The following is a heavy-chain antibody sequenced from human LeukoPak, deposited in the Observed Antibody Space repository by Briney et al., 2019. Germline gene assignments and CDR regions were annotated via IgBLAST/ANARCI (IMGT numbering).Heavy chain of an antibody. V-gene: IGHV3-49*04. CDR2: IRSKAYGGTT. CDR1: GFTFSDYA. D-gene: IGHD1-14*01. J-gene: IGHJ4*02. CDR3: TNGLTMNPFDY. Sequence: SLRPSCTTSGFTFSDYAMSWVRQTPGKGLEWVVFIRSKAYGGTTEYAASVKGRFTISRDDSKSIAYLQMNSLKTEDTAFYYCTNGLTMNPFDYWGQGTLVTVSS.